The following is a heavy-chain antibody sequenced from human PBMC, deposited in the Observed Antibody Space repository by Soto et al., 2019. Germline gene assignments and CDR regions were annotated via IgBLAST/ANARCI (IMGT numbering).Heavy chain of an antibody. Sequence: ASVKVSCKASGYSFPDYYIHWVRQAPGQGLEWMGWINPNSGGTNYAQKFQGRVTMTRDTSISTAYMELSRLRSDDTAVYYCARDTNPNHADYWGQGTLVTVSS. D-gene: IGHD2-8*01. V-gene: IGHV1-2*02. CDR2: INPNSGGT. CDR1: GYSFPDYY. CDR3: ARDTNPNHADY. J-gene: IGHJ4*02.